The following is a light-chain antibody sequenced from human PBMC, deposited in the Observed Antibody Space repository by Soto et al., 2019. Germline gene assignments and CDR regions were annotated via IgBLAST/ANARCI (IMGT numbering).Light chain of an antibody. Sequence: QSALTQPPSVSGAPGQRVTISCTGSSANIGAGYHVHWYQQLPGTAPKLLIYGNSNRPSGVPDRFSGSKSGTSASLAITGLQAEDEADYYCQSYDSSLSGGVFGGGTKLTVL. CDR3: QSYDSSLSGGV. V-gene: IGLV1-40*01. J-gene: IGLJ3*02. CDR2: GNS. CDR1: SANIGAGYH.